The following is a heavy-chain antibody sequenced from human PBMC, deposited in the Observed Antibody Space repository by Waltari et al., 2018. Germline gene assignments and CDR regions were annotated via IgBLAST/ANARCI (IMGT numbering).Heavy chain of an antibody. CDR3: ARVQSQLLYRGGDVYYYYYMDV. J-gene: IGHJ6*03. CDR1: GGSISSSY. Sequence: QVQLQESGPGLVKPSATLSLTCTVSGGSISSSYWSWIRQPPGKGLAWIGYIYYSGSTNYNTSRKSRVTISVDTSKNQFSLKLSSVTAADTAVYYCARVQSQLLYRGGDVYYYYYMDVWGKGTTVTISS. CDR2: IYYSGST. D-gene: IGHD2-2*02. V-gene: IGHV4-59*01.